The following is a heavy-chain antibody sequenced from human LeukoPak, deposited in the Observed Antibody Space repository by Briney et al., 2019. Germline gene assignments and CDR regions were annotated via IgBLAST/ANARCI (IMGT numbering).Heavy chain of an antibody. CDR3: ARSITIFGVVISENYYYYMDV. J-gene: IGHJ6*03. Sequence: SVKVSCKASGGTFSSYAISWVRQAPGQGLEWMGGIIPIFGTAHYAQKFQGRVTITTDESTSTAYMELSSLRSEDTAVYYCARSITIFGVVISENYYYYMDVWGKGTTVTVSS. CDR1: GGTFSSYA. CDR2: IIPIFGTA. V-gene: IGHV1-69*05. D-gene: IGHD3-3*01.